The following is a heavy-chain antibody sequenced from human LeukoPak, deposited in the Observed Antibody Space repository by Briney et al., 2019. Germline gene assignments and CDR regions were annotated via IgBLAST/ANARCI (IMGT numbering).Heavy chain of an antibody. Sequence: RASETLSLTCTVSGGSISDYSWSWIRQPPGKGLEWIGNLYYSGSANHNPSLKSRVTISRDTSKNQFSLKLTSVTAADTAVYYCARAGGIKTAALDLDYWGQGTLVTVSS. D-gene: IGHD6-25*01. CDR2: LYYSGSA. CDR1: GGSISDYS. V-gene: IGHV4-59*01. CDR3: ARAGGIKTAALDLDY. J-gene: IGHJ4*02.